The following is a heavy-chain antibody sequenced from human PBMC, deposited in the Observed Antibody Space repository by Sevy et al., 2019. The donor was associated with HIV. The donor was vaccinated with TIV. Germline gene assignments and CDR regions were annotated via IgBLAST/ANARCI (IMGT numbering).Heavy chain of an antibody. CDR2: ISGSGGST. J-gene: IGHJ4*02. Sequence: GGSLRLSCAASGFTFSSYAMSWVRQAPGKGLEWVSAISGSGGSTYYADSVKGRLTISRDNSKNTLYLQMNSLRAEDTAVYYCAKEKVSYYYDSSGYYDYWGQGTLVTVSS. V-gene: IGHV3-23*01. D-gene: IGHD3-22*01. CDR3: AKEKVSYYYDSSGYYDY. CDR1: GFTFSSYA.